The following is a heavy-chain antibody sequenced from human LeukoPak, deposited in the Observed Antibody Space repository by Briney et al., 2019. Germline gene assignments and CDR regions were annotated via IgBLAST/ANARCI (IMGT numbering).Heavy chain of an antibody. J-gene: IGHJ6*04. CDR2: INHSGST. Sequence: PSETLSLTCAVYGGSFSGYYWSWIRQPPGKGLEWIGEINHSGSTNYNPSLKSRVTISVDTSKNQFSLKLNSVTAADTAVYYCARGRLRFLEMDVWGKGTMVTVSS. D-gene: IGHD3-3*01. CDR1: GGSFSGYY. V-gene: IGHV4-34*01. CDR3: ARGRLRFLEMDV.